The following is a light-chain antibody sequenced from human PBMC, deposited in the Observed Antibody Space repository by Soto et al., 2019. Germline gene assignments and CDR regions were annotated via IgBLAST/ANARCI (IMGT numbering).Light chain of an antibody. CDR1: SIDVGGYNF. CDR2: EVS. Sequence: LTQPASVSGSPGQSITISCTGTSIDVGGYNFVSWYQHHPGKAPKLMIYEVSNRPSGVSNRFSGSKSGNTASLTISGLQAEDEADYYCSSYTSSSTLVFXTGTKVTVL. J-gene: IGLJ1*01. V-gene: IGLV2-14*01. CDR3: SSYTSSSTLV.